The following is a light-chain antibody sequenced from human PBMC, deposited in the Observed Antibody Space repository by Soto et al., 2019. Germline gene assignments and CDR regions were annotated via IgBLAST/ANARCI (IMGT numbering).Light chain of an antibody. V-gene: IGKV1-5*03. CDR3: QQYSSYWT. J-gene: IGKJ1*01. CDR2: KAS. Sequence: DIQMTQSPSTLSASVGDRVTITCRSSQSISSWVAWYQQKPGKAPKLLIYKASNLESGVPSRFSGIGSGTEFTLTISRLQRDVLSTDYCQQYSSYWTFGQRTKVDVK. CDR1: QSISSW.